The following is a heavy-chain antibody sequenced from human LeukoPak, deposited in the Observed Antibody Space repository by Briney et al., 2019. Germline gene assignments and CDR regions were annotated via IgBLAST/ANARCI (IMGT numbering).Heavy chain of an antibody. J-gene: IGHJ4*02. V-gene: IGHV1-46*01. CDR1: GYTFSSYY. CDR2: INPTGGST. CDR3: ARGSDTAMVLFYYFDY. D-gene: IGHD5-18*01. Sequence: ASVKVSCKASGYTFSSYYMHWVRQAPGQGLEWMGIINPTGGSTSYAQNFQGRVTMTRDMSTSTVYMELRSLRSEDTAVYYCARGSDTAMVLFYYFDYWGQGTLVTVSS.